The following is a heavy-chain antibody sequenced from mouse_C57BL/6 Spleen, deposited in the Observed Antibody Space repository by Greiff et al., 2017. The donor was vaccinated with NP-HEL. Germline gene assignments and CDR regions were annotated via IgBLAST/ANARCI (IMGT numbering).Heavy chain of an antibody. CDR1: GYTFTDYY. CDR3: ARQYYAMDY. V-gene: IGHV1-19*01. Sequence: EVQLQQSGPVLVKPGASVKMSCKASGYTFTDYYMNWVKQSHGKSLEWIGVINPYNGGTSYNQKFKGKATLTVDKSSSTAYMELNSPTSEDSAVYYCARQYYAMDYWGQGTSVTVSS. J-gene: IGHJ4*01. CDR2: INPYNGGT.